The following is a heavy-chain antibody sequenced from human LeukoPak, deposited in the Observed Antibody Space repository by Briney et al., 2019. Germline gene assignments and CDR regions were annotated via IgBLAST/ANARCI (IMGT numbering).Heavy chain of an antibody. J-gene: IGHJ4*02. Sequence: ASVKVSCKASGHTFTGYYMHWVRQAPGQGLEWMGWINPNSGGTNYAQKFQGRVTMTRDTSISTAYMELSRLRSDDTAVYYCARFLWRAGGFDYWGQGTLVTVSS. V-gene: IGHV1-2*02. CDR3: ARFLWRAGGFDY. D-gene: IGHD1-14*01. CDR1: GHTFTGYY. CDR2: INPNSGGT.